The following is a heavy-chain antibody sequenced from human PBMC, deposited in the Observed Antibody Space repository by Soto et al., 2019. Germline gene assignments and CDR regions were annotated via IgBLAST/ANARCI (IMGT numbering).Heavy chain of an antibody. V-gene: IGHV3-23*01. CDR2: ISGSGGST. J-gene: IGHJ6*02. CDR3: AEVYYGSGSPDGDYCYSYGMDV. CDR1: GFTFSSYA. Sequence: EVQLLESGGGLVQPGGSLRLSCAASGFTFSSYAMSWVRQAPGKGLEWVAAISGSGGSTYYAHSVKGRFTIPRDNSKNTLYLQKNSRRAEDTAVYYCAEVYYGSGSPDGDYCYSYGMDVWGQGTTVTVSS. D-gene: IGHD3-10*01.